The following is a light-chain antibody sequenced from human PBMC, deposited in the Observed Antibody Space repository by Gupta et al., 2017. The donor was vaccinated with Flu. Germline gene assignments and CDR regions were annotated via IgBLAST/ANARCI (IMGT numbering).Light chain of an antibody. J-gene: IGLJ3*02. V-gene: IGLV2-14*01. CDR1: SDDIGGYNY. Sequence: SISISCTGTSDDIGGYNYVSWYQKHPNKAPKLVIFEVTQRPSGVSDRFSGSKSGNTASLTISGRQTEDEAEYYCSSFARTSTRVFGGGTKVTVL. CDR3: SSFARTSTRV. CDR2: EVT.